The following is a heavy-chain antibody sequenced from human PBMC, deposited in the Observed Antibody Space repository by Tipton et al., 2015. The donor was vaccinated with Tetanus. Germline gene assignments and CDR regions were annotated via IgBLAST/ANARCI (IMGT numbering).Heavy chain of an antibody. V-gene: IGHV4-34*01. J-gene: IGHJ5*02. CDR1: GGSSSSFY. CDR2: INHRGGT. CDR3: ARSISAGSVWPYEP. Sequence: TLSLTCAVYGGSSSSFYWSWVRQLPGGGVEWVGEINHRGGTAYSPSLKSRVSMSVDTSKNSFSQTLTSATAADMAVYDCARSISAGSVWPYEPWGQGTLVTVSS. D-gene: IGHD6-13*01.